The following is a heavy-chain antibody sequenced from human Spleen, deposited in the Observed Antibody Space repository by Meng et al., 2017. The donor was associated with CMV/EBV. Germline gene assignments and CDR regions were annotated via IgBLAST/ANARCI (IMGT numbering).Heavy chain of an antibody. D-gene: IGHD2-2*02. V-gene: IGHV3-7*01. CDR3: ARAGLGYCSVTSCYNDY. J-gene: IGHJ4*02. CDR1: GFTFSTSW. CDR2: IREDGSSK. Sequence: GGSLRLSCAASGFTFSTSWMTWVRQAPGKGLEWVANIREDGSSKYYADPVKGRFTISKDNAKNSLFLQMSSLRAEDTAMYYWARAGLGYCSVTSCYNDYWGQGTLVTVSS.